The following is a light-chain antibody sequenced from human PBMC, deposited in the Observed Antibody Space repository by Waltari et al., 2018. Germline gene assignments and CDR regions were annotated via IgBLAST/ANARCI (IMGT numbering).Light chain of an antibody. CDR1: SSDVGAYNY. V-gene: IGLV2-8*01. CDR3: TSYAGSKNV. CDR2: AVT. J-gene: IGLJ1*01. Sequence: QSALTQPPSASGSPGQSATISCPGTSSDVGAYNYVSWYQQHPGKGPKLMIYAVTKRPPGVPDRFSGSKSGNTASLTVSGLQAEDEADYYCTSYAGSKNVFGTGTKVTVL.